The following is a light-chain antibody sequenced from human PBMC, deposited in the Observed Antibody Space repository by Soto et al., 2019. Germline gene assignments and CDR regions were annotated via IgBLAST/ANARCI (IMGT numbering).Light chain of an antibody. J-gene: IGLJ1*01. Sequence: QSVLTQPRSVSGSPGQSVTISCTGTRSDVGGYNYVSWYQQHPGKAPKLMIYDVSQRPSGVPDRFSGSKSGNTASLTISGLQSEDEADYYCCSYAGSYTYVFGTGTKVTVL. CDR1: RSDVGGYNY. CDR3: CSYAGSYTYV. V-gene: IGLV2-11*01. CDR2: DVS.